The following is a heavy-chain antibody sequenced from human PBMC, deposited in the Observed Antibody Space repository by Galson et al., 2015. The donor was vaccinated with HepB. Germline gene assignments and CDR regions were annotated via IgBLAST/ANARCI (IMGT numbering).Heavy chain of an antibody. V-gene: IGHV3-23*01. CDR3: AKARGFYDAFDT. J-gene: IGHJ3*02. D-gene: IGHD3-22*01. Sequence: SLRLSCAASGFTFSSYAMSWVRQAPGKGLEWVSAISGSGGSTYYADSVKGRFTISRDNSKYTLYLQMNSLRAEDTAVYYCAKARGFYDAFDTWGQGTMVTVPS. CDR2: ISGSGGST. CDR1: GFTFSSYA.